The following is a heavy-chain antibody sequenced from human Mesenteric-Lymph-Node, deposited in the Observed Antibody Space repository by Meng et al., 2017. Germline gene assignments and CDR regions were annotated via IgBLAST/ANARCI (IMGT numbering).Heavy chain of an antibody. Sequence: LRLSCTVSGGSISSGSYYWSWIRQPAGKGLEWIGRIYTSGSTNYNPSLKSRVTMSVDTSKNQFSLKLSSVTAADTAVYYCARGQKYDILTGYYPYWYFDLWGRGTLVTVSS. V-gene: IGHV4-61*02. CDR3: ARGQKYDILTGYYPYWYFDL. D-gene: IGHD3-9*01. CDR1: GGSISSGSYY. CDR2: IYTSGST. J-gene: IGHJ2*01.